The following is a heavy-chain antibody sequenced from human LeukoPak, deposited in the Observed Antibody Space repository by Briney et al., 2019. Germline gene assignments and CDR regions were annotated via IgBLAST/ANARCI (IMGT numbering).Heavy chain of an antibody. CDR1: GDTFTIYD. Sequence: ASVKVSCKASGDTFTIYDVSWVRQAPGQGLEWMGWISAYNGNTNYAQKFQGRVTMTTDTSTSTAYMELRSLRSDDTAVYYCARDQVLGPMTDNFYASSTYSVDYWGQGTLVTVSS. D-gene: IGHD3-22*01. J-gene: IGHJ4*02. CDR3: ARDQVLGPMTDNFYASSTYSVDY. V-gene: IGHV1-18*01. CDR2: ISAYNGNT.